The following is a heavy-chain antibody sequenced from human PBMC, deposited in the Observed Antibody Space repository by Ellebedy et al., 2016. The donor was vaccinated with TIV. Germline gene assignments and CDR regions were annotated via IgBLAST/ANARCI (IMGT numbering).Heavy chain of an antibody. J-gene: IGHJ4*02. Sequence: MPSETLSLTCAISGDSVSSNSATWNWIRQSPSRGLEWLGRTYYRSKWFNDYAVSVKSRITINPDTSKNHFSLLLNSVTPEDTAVYYYGRGRSTAAGHSLDYWGQGTLVTVSS. CDR1: GDSVSSNSAT. D-gene: IGHD6-13*01. V-gene: IGHV6-1*01. CDR2: TYYRSKWFN. CDR3: GRGRSTAAGHSLDY.